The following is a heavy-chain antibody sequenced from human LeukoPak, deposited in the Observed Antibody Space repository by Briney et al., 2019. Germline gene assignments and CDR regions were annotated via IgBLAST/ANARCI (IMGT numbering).Heavy chain of an antibody. V-gene: IGHV4-34*01. J-gene: IGHJ6*03. CDR3: ARRLVVRGVIRYYMDV. Sequence: GSLRLSCAASGFIFSTYSMNWIRQPPGKGLEWIGEINHSGSTNYNPSLKSRVTISVDTSRNQFSLKLSSVTAADTAVYYCARRLVVRGVIRYYMDVWGKGTTVTISS. D-gene: IGHD3-10*01. CDR2: INHSGST. CDR1: GFIFSTYS.